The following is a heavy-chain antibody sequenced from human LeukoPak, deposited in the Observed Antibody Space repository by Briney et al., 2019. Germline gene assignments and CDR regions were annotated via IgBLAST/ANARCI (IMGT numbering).Heavy chain of an antibody. Sequence: QPGGSLRLSCAASGFTFSSYEMNWVRQAPGKGLEWVSSISFSGTYIYYADSLKGRITISRDNARRSLFLQMNSLRAEDTAVYYCARRASTERGHSYGLDYWGQGTLVTVSS. CDR3: ARRASTERGHSYGLDY. J-gene: IGHJ4*02. D-gene: IGHD5-18*01. CDR2: ISFSGTYI. V-gene: IGHV3-48*03. CDR1: GFTFSSYE.